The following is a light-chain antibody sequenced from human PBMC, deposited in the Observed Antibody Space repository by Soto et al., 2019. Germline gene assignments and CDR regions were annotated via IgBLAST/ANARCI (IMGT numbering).Light chain of an antibody. CDR2: DVS. V-gene: IGLV2-14*01. Sequence: SALTQPASVSGSPGQSITISCTGTSSDVGAYDYVSWYQQHPGKVPKLMIYDVSNRPSGVSNRFSGSKSGNTASMTISGLQAEDEADYYCSSYTTSINVIFGGGTKLTVL. CDR1: SSDVGAYDY. CDR3: SSYTTSINVI. J-gene: IGLJ2*01.